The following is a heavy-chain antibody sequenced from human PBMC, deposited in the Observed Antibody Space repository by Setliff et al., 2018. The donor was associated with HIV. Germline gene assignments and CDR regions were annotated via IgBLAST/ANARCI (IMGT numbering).Heavy chain of an antibody. CDR3: ARDYCTDDSCPLDS. D-gene: IGHD2-8*01. CDR1: GYTLTELS. Sequence: ASVKVSCKVSGYTLTELSMHWVRQAPGKGLEWMGGFDPEDGETIYAQKFQGRVTMTEDTSTDTAYMELSSLRSEDTAVYYCARDYCTDDSCPLDSWGQGTLVTVSS. CDR2: FDPEDGET. J-gene: IGHJ4*02. V-gene: IGHV1-24*01.